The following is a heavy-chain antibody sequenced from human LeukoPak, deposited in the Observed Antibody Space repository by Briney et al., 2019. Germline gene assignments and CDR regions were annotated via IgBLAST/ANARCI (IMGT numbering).Heavy chain of an antibody. CDR3: AKYTLYYYDSSGYKDY. V-gene: IGHV3-23*01. J-gene: IGHJ4*02. CDR2: ISGSGGST. CDR1: GFTFSSYG. D-gene: IGHD3-22*01. Sequence: GGSLRLSCAASGFTFSSYGMSWVRQAPGKGLEWVSAISGSGGSTYYADSVKGRFTISRDNSKNTLYLQMNSLRAEDTAVYYCAKYTLYYYDSSGYKDYWGQGTLVTVSS.